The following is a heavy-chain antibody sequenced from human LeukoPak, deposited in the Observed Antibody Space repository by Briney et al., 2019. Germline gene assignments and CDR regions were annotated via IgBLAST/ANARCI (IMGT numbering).Heavy chain of an antibody. J-gene: IGHJ4*02. CDR1: GFSFSGYW. D-gene: IGHD2-15*01. CDR3: ARDGLLGYCSGGSCSLLDY. CDR2: INQDGGAQ. V-gene: IGHV3-7*01. Sequence: GGSLRLSCAASGFSFSGYWMSWVRQAPGKGLEWVANINQDGGAQYYGDSVKGQFTISRDNAKNSLYLQMNSLRAEDTAVYYCARDGLLGYCSGGSCSLLDYWGQGTLVTVSS.